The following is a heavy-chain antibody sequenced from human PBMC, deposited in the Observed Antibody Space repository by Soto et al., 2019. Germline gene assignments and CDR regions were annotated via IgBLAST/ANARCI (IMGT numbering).Heavy chain of an antibody. Sequence: GGSLRLSCAASGFTFSNAWMSWVRQAPGKGLEWVGRIKSKTDGGTTDYAAPVKGRFTISRDDSKNTLYLQMNSLKTEDTAVYYCTTDVSLEQQLVPGLAFDIWGQGTMVTVSS. CDR1: GFTFSNAW. V-gene: IGHV3-15*01. CDR3: TTDVSLEQQLVPGLAFDI. J-gene: IGHJ3*02. D-gene: IGHD6-13*01. CDR2: IKSKTDGGTT.